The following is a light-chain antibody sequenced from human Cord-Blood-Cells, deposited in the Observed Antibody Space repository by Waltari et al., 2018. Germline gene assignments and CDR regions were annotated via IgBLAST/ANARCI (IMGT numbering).Light chain of an antibody. J-gene: IGKJ4*01. Sequence: DIQITQSPSPLSASVGDRVTITCQASQDISNYLNWYQQKPGKAPKLLIYDASNLETGVPSRFSGRGSGTDFTFTISSLQPEDIATYYCQQYDNLPRTFGGGTKVEIK. CDR2: DAS. CDR3: QQYDNLPRT. V-gene: IGKV1-33*01. CDR1: QDISNY.